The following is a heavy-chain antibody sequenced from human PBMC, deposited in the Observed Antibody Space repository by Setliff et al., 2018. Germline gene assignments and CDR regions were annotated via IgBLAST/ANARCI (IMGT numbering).Heavy chain of an antibody. J-gene: IGHJ6*03. V-gene: IGHV4-61*09. CDR1: GESIDSVATGNHY. D-gene: IGHD6-19*01. CDR2: INRRGST. Sequence: SETLSLTCIVSGESIDSVATGNHYWNWIRQPVGKGLEWIGHINRRGSTNFTPSLKSRVTISLDTSKNQFSLNLTSVTAADPAVYYCARATSGWYSAYYYYMDVWGKGTTVTVSS. CDR3: ARATSGWYSAYYYYMDV.